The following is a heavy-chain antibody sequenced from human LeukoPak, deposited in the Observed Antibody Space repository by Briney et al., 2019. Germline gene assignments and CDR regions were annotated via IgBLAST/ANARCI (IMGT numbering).Heavy chain of an antibody. D-gene: IGHD6-6*01. CDR2: LSYDGSNK. V-gene: IGHV3-30*18. CDR3: AKELEVYSSSGSDY. Sequence: HPGRSLRLSCAASGFTFSSYGMHWVRQGPGKGLEWGAVLSYDGSNKYYADSVKGRFTISRDNSKNTLYLQMNSLRAEDTAVYYCAKELEVYSSSGSDYWGQGTLVTVSS. CDR1: GFTFSSYG. J-gene: IGHJ4*02.